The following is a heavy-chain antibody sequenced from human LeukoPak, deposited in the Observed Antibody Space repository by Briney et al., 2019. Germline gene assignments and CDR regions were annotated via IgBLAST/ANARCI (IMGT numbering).Heavy chain of an antibody. Sequence: GRSLRLSCEPSGFTFTTYWMTWVRQAPGKWLEWVANIKQDGSETYYVDSVKGRFTISRDNAKNSLYLQMNSLRAEDTAVYYCARDSGGRVYNYWGQGSLVTVSS. J-gene: IGHJ4*02. CDR1: GFTFTTYW. CDR2: IKQDGSET. V-gene: IGHV3-7*03. D-gene: IGHD6-13*01. CDR3: ARDSGGRVYNY.